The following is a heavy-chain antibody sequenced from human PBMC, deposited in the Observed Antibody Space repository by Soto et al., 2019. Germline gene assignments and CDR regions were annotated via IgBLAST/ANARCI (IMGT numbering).Heavy chain of an antibody. CDR2: IYPADSDT. CDR3: ARSREYSFGYKSPFDV. J-gene: IGHJ3*01. Sequence: EVQLVQSGSEVKKPGESLTISCEASGYNFKNWWIVWVRQMPGKGLECMGLIYPADSDTSYSQSFQGQVTISADKSISTAYLQWNSLKASDTAIYYCARSREYSFGYKSPFDVWGQGTTVTVSS. CDR1: GYNFKNWW. D-gene: IGHD5-18*01. V-gene: IGHV5-51*01.